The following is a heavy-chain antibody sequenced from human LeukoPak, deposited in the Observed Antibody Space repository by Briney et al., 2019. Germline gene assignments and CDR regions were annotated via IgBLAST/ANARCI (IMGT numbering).Heavy chain of an antibody. Sequence: GGSLRLSCAASGFTFSSYEMNWVRQAPGKGLEWVSYISSSGGSIYYADSVKGRFTISRDNAKDSLYLQMNSLRAEDTAVYYCARGALGHSHGCYYFDYWGQGTLVTVSS. V-gene: IGHV3-48*03. CDR2: ISSSGGSI. CDR3: ARGALGHSHGCYYFDY. J-gene: IGHJ4*02. D-gene: IGHD5-18*01. CDR1: GFTFSSYE.